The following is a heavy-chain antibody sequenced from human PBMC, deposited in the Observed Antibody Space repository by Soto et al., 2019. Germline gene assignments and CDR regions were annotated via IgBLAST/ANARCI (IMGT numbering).Heavy chain of an antibody. V-gene: IGHV1-69*13. D-gene: IGHD3-22*01. CDR2: IIPIFGTA. CDR3: ARDRGPSSGYYPYWFDP. J-gene: IGHJ5*02. Sequence: SVKVSCKASGGTLSSYATSWLRQAPGQGLEWVGEIIPIFGTANYAQKFQGRVTITADESTSTAYMELSSLRSEDTAVYYCARDRGPSSGYYPYWFDPWGQGTLVTVSS. CDR1: GGTLSSYA.